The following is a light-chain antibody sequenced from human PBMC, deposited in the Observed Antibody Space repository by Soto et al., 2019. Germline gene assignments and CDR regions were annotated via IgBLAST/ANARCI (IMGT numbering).Light chain of an antibody. J-gene: IGKJ2*01. CDR3: QQYGSSPPYT. V-gene: IGKV3-20*01. CDR2: GSS. CDR1: QSVSNNY. Sequence: EVVLTQSPGTLSLSPGERATLSCRASQSVSNNYFAWYQQKPGQAPGLLIFGSSDRATGIPDRFSGSGSGTDFTLTISRREPEDFAVYYCQQYGSSPPYTFGQGTKLEIK.